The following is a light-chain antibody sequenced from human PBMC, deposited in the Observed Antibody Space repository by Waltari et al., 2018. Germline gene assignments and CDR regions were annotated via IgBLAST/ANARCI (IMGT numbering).Light chain of an antibody. CDR1: NIGRKS. Sequence: SYVLTQPPSVSVAPGKTAKISCGGNNIGRKSVHWYQQKPGQAPILVVFDDSDRPLGIPERFLGSNPGNTATPTNRRAEAGDEADHYLQVWDAIDEPGPFGGGTKLTV. J-gene: IGLJ2*01. CDR3: QVWDAIDEPGP. CDR2: DDS. V-gene: IGLV3-21*03.